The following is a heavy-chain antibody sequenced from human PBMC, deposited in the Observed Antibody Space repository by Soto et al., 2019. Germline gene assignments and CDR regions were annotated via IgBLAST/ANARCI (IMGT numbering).Heavy chain of an antibody. Sequence: QVQLQQSGPGLVKPSQTLSVTCAISGDSVSSNNIGWKWIRQSPARGLEWLGRTFYRSEWNFDYTHXGXRXXTMKPDTSTNQITLHVLSVTPEDTAIYSSTRRRQLGRGFHFWGQGTQVLVSS. J-gene: IGHJ4*02. CDR1: GDSVSSNNIG. CDR3: TRRRQLGRGFHF. D-gene: IGHD7-27*01. CDR2: TFYRSEWNF. V-gene: IGHV6-1*01.